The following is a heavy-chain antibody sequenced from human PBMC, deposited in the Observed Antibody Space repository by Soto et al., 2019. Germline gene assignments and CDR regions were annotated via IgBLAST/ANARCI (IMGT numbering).Heavy chain of an antibody. CDR2: INHRGST. CDR1: GGSLSGNF. CDR3: ARGEFGVHSCNGTGCSCACDI. J-gene: IGHJ3*02. Sequence: QVQLQQWGAGLLKPSETVSLICAVNGGSLSGNFWSWIRQTPGKGLEWIAEINHRGSTNYNPSLKTRVTASVDTYDGQWPLTVNTETAADTVVYHCARGEFGVHSCNGTGCSCACDICGQGTMVTVSS. D-gene: IGHD2-2*01. V-gene: IGHV4-34*01.